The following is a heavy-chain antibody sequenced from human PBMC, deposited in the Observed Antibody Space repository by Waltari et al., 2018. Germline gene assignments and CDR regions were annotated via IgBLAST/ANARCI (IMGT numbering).Heavy chain of an antibody. V-gene: IGHV3-30*18. CDR2: ISLDGVNK. CDR1: GFIFSNSA. CDR3: AKDAAAAPAYYYYMDV. J-gene: IGHJ6*03. Sequence: QVQLVESGGGVVQAGKSLRLSCAASGFIFSNSAMHWVRQAPGKGLEWVAVISLDGVNKYYADSVKGRFTISRDNSKNPLYLQMDSLSAEDTAIYYCAKDAAAAPAYYYYMDVWGTGTAVLISS. D-gene: IGHD6-13*01.